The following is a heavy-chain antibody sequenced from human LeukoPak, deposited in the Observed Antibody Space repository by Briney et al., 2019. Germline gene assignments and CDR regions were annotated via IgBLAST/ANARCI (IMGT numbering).Heavy chain of an antibody. V-gene: IGHV3-49*04. CDR3: AREYYGSDN. D-gene: IGHD3-10*01. CDR2: IRSKHYGATT. J-gene: IGHJ4*02. Sequence: PGGSLRLSRTTSGFTFGDYAMSWVRQAPGKGLEWVGFIRSKHYGATTEYAASVKGRFTISRDDSKSIAYLQMNSLKTEDTAVYYCAREYYGSDNWGQGTLVTVSS. CDR1: GFTFGDYA.